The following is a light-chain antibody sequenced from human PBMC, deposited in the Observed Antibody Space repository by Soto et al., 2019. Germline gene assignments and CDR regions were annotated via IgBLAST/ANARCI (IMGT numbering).Light chain of an antibody. Sequence: EIVLTQSPATLSLSPGERATLSCRASQNISTYLAWYQQIPGQPPSLLIYETSTRAAGIPDRFSASASGTDFTLTVSRLEPEDFAIYYCQDYGGSPLYTFGQGTKVEVK. CDR2: ETS. J-gene: IGKJ2*01. CDR1: QNISTY. CDR3: QDYGGSPLYT. V-gene: IGKV3-11*01.